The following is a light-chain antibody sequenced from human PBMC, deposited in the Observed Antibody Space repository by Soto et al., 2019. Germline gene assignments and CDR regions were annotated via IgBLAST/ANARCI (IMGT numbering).Light chain of an antibody. CDR2: GVN. CDR3: SSYAGTNNYV. CDR1: SSDVGAYDY. Sequence: QSALTQPPSASGSPGQSVTISCTGTSSDVGAYDYVSWHQQHPGKAPKVIIYGVNERPSGVPDRFSGSKSGNTASLTVSGLQAEDEADYYCSSYAGTNNYVFGIGTKSPS. V-gene: IGLV2-8*01. J-gene: IGLJ1*01.